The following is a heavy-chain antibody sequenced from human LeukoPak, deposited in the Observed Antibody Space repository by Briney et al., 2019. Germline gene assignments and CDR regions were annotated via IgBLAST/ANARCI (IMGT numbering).Heavy chain of an antibody. CDR1: GFTVDSNY. J-gene: IGHJ4*02. CDR3: AKDGGPILRYFDWLLEEGYYFDY. Sequence: GGSLRLSCAASGFTVDSNYLSWVRQAPGKGLEWVSTIYTGGNTYYADSVKGRFTISRDNSKNTLYLQMNSLRAEDTAVYYCAKDGGPILRYFDWLLEEGYYFDYWGQGTLVTVSS. D-gene: IGHD3-9*01. V-gene: IGHV3-53*01. CDR2: IYTGGNT.